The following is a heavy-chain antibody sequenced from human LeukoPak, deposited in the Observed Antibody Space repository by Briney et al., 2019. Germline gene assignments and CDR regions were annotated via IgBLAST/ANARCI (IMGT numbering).Heavy chain of an antibody. CDR3: ARDRGGSYSAIDY. Sequence: GGSLRLSCAASGFTFSSYSMNWVRQAPGKGLEWVSFISSSSSTICYADSVKGRFPISRDNAKNSLYLQMNSLRAEDTAVYYCARDRGGSYSAIDYWGQGTLVTVSS. CDR1: GFTFSSYS. CDR2: ISSSSSTI. D-gene: IGHD1-26*01. J-gene: IGHJ4*02. V-gene: IGHV3-48*04.